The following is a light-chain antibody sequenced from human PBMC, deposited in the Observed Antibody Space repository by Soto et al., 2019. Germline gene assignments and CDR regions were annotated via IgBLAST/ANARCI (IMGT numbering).Light chain of an antibody. CDR3: QQYSTYTPRT. V-gene: IGKV1-5*03. J-gene: IGKJ1*01. Sequence: DIQMTQSPSTLSASVGDRVTITCRASQSISIWLAWYQQKPGKALNIFIYKASSLESAVPSRFSGSGSGTEFTLTISSLQPDDFATYYCQQYSTYTPRTFGQGTKVDIK. CDR2: KAS. CDR1: QSISIW.